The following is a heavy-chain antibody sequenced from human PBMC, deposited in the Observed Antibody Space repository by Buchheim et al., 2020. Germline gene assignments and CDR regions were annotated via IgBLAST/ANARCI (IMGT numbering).Heavy chain of an antibody. D-gene: IGHD3-10*01. J-gene: IGHJ4*02. CDR2: IVGSGGST. CDR1: GLTISSYA. Sequence: EVQLLESGGGLVQPGGSLRLSCAASGLTISSYAFSWVRQAPGKGLEWVSAIVGSGGSTDYADSVKGRFTISRDNSKNMLYLQMNGLRAEDTALYYCAKKVAGGSGSYYPFDYWGQGTL. CDR3: AKKVAGGSGSYYPFDY. V-gene: IGHV3-23*01.